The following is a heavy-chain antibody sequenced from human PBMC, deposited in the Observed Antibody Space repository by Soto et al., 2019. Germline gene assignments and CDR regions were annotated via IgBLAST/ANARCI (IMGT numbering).Heavy chain of an antibody. CDR1: GGSFSGYY. D-gene: IGHD1-7*01. CDR3: TRDLTITGTTD. Sequence: PSETLSLTCAVYGGSFSGYYWSWIRQPPGKGLEWIGYINYSGSTNYNPSLKSRVTISVDTSKNQFSLKLSSVTAADTAVYYCTRDLTITGTTDWGQGTLVTVSS. V-gene: IGHV4-34*01. J-gene: IGHJ4*02. CDR2: INYSGST.